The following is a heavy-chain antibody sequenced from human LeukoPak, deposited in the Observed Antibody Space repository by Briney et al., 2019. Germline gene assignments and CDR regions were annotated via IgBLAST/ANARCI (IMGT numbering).Heavy chain of an antibody. J-gene: IGHJ4*02. CDR3: ATVRCSGGSCFYNFDH. Sequence: GGSLRLSCAASGFTFSSYSMNWVRQAPGKGLEWVSSISSSDTYIYYADSVKGRFTISRDNAKNSLYLQMNSLRAEDTAVYYCATVRCSGGSCFYNFDHWGQGSLVTVSS. CDR2: ISSSDTYI. CDR1: GFTFSSYS. D-gene: IGHD2-15*01. V-gene: IGHV3-21*01.